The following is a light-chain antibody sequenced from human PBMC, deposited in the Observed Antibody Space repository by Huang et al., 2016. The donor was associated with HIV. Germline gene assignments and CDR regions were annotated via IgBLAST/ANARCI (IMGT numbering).Light chain of an antibody. CDR2: GAS. Sequence: EIVMTQSPGTLSVSPGERATLSCRASQSVSSNLAWYQQKPGQAPRLLIYGASTRATGIPARFIGSGSGTEFTLTISSLQSEDFAVYYCQQYNNWPPLTFGGGTKVEIK. V-gene: IGKV3-15*01. CDR1: QSVSSN. CDR3: QQYNNWPPLT. J-gene: IGKJ4*01.